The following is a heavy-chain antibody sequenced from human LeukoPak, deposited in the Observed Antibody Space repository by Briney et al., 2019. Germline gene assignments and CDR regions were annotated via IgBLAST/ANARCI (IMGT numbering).Heavy chain of an antibody. CDR3: ARDYASVVPAAIRYFDL. J-gene: IGHJ2*01. CDR2: ISAYNGNT. D-gene: IGHD2-2*02. Sequence: ASVKVSCKASGYTFTSYGINWVRQAPGQGLEWMGWISAYNGNTNYAQKLQGRVTMTRDTSTSTFYMELSSLKSDDSAVYYCARDYASVVPAAIRYFDLWGRGTLVTVSS. CDR1: GYTFTSYG. V-gene: IGHV1-18*01.